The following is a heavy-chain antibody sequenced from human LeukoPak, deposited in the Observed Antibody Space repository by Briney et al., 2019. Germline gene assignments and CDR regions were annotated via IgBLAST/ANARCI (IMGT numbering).Heavy chain of an antibody. V-gene: IGHV4-59*04. CDR3: ARSGGSGSPSYFDY. CDR2: IFYSGST. CDR1: GGSISSYY. J-gene: IGHJ4*02. D-gene: IGHD3-10*01. Sequence: SETLSLTCTVSGGSISSYYWSWIRQPSGKGLEWIGHIFYSGSTYYNPSLKSRVTISVDTSKNQFSLKLSSVTAADAAVYYCARSGGSGSPSYFDYWGQGTLVTVSS.